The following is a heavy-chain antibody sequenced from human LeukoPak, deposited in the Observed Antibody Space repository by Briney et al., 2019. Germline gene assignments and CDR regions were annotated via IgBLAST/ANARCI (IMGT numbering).Heavy chain of an antibody. D-gene: IGHD3-22*01. Sequence: GGSLRLSCAASGFTFSSYGMHWVRQAPGKGLDWVAVIWYDGSNKYYADSVKGRFTISRDNSKNTLYLQMNSLRAEDTAVYYCARDADYYDSSGYYPYWGQGTLVTVSS. J-gene: IGHJ4*02. CDR3: ARDADYYDSSGYYPY. CDR1: GFTFSSYG. CDR2: IWYDGSNK. V-gene: IGHV3-33*01.